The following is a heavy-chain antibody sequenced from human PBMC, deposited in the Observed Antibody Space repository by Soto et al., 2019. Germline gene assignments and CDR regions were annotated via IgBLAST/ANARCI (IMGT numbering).Heavy chain of an antibody. CDR1: GYTFTSYG. Sequence: QVQLVQSGAEVKKPGASVKVSCKASGYTFTSYGISWVRQAPGQGLEWMGWISAYNGNTNYAQKLQGRVTMTTDTSTSTAYRELRSLRSDDTAVYYCAIRKRWGRVDDAFDIWGQGTMVTVSS. J-gene: IGHJ3*02. CDR3: AIRKRWGRVDDAFDI. V-gene: IGHV1-18*01. CDR2: ISAYNGNT. D-gene: IGHD7-27*01.